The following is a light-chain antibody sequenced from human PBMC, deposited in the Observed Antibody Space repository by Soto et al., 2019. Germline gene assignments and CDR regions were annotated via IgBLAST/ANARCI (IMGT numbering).Light chain of an antibody. Sequence: EIVMTQSPATLSVSPGERATLSCRASQSVSSSLAWYQQKPGRSPRLLIYGASIRAIGIPDRFSGSGSGTDFTLTISRLEPEDFAVYWCQQYDSSPRTFGQGTKVDIK. CDR3: QQYDSSPRT. J-gene: IGKJ1*01. V-gene: IGKV3-20*01. CDR1: QSVSSS. CDR2: GAS.